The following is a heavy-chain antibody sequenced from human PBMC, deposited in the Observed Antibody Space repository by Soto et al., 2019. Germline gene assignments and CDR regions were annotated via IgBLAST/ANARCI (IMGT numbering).Heavy chain of an antibody. CDR1: GYTFTSYA. CDR2: INAGNGNT. CDR3: AKYSSSWYGGNWFDP. Sequence: ASVKVSCKASGYTFTSYAMHWVRQAPGQRLEWMGWINAGNGNTKYSQKFQGRVTITRDTSASTAYMELSSLRSEDTAVYYCAKYSSSWYGGNWFDPWGQGTLVTVSS. V-gene: IGHV1-3*01. J-gene: IGHJ5*02. D-gene: IGHD6-13*01.